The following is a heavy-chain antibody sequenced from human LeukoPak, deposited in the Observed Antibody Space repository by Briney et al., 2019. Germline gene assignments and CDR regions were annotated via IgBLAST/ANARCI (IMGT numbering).Heavy chain of an antibody. CDR3: ARSSMYSSGLFDY. V-gene: IGHV4-34*01. J-gene: IGHJ4*02. D-gene: IGHD6-19*01. Sequence: SETLSLTCAVYGGSFSGYYWSWIRQPPGKGLEWIGEINHSGSTNYNPSLKSRVTISVDTSKNHFSLKLSSVIAADTAVYYCARSSMYSSGLFDYWGQGTLVTVSS. CDR2: INHSGST. CDR1: GGSFSGYY.